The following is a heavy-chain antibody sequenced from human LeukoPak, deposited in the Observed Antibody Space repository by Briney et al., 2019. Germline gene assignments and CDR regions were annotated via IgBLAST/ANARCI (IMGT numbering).Heavy chain of an antibody. CDR1: GGSISSSSYY. CDR3: ARRTGGGLVLLRIVNWYFDL. CDR2: IYYSGST. V-gene: IGHV4-39*07. D-gene: IGHD6-19*01. J-gene: IGHJ2*01. Sequence: SETLSLTCTVSGGSISSSSYYWGWIRQPPGKGLEWIGSIYYSGSTYYNPSLKSRVTISVDTSKNQFSLKLSSVTAADTAVYYCARRTGGGLVLLRIVNWYFDLWGRGTLVTVSS.